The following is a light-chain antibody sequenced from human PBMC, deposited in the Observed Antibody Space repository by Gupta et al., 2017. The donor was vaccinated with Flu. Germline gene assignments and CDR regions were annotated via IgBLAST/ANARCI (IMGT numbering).Light chain of an antibody. V-gene: IGLV3-1*01. CDR3: QAGDSSKNVV. CDR2: QDS. J-gene: IGLJ2*01. Sequence: SYELTQPPSVSVSPGQTASITCSGDTLGDKYACWYQQKPGQSPVLVIYQDSKRPAGIPERFSGSNAGNTATLTISGPQAMDEADYYWQAGDSSKNVVFGGGTKLTVL. CDR1: TLGDKY.